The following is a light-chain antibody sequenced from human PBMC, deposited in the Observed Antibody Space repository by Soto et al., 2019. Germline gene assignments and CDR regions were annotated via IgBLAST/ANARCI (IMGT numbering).Light chain of an antibody. J-gene: IGLJ1*01. CDR2: EVT. V-gene: IGLV2-18*02. Sequence: QSVLTQPPSVSGSPGQSVTISCTGTSSDVGYYNRVSWYQQPPGTAPKVMIYEVTKRPSGVPDRFSGSKSDNTASLTISGLQAEDEADYYCSSHKSSGAYVFGTGTKVTV. CDR3: SSHKSSGAYV. CDR1: SSDVGYYNR.